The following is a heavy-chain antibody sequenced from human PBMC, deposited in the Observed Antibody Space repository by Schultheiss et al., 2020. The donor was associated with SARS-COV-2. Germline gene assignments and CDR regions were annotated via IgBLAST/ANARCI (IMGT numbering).Heavy chain of an antibody. Sequence: SETLSLTCAVSGGSISSSNWWSWVRQPPGKGLEWIGEIYHSGSTNYNPSLKSRVTISVDKSKNQFSLKLSSVTAADTAVYYCARGYSSSWYSRPNNWFDPWGQGTLVTVSS. V-gene: IGHV4-4*02. CDR1: GGSISSSNW. J-gene: IGHJ5*02. CDR3: ARGYSSSWYSRPNNWFDP. D-gene: IGHD6-13*01. CDR2: IYHSGST.